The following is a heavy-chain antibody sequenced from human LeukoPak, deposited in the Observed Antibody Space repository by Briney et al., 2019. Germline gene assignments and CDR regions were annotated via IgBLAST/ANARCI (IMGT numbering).Heavy chain of an antibody. V-gene: IGHV3-23*01. CDR3: AKGRIAGRLRFFDY. J-gene: IGHJ4*02. D-gene: IGHD6-6*01. Sequence: GGSLRLSCAASGFTFSNYAMSWVRQAPGKGLEWVSAISGSGGSTYYADSVKGRFTISRDNSKNTLYLQMNSLRAEDTAVYYCAKGRIAGRLRFFDYWGQGTLVTVSS. CDR1: GFTFSNYA. CDR2: ISGSGGST.